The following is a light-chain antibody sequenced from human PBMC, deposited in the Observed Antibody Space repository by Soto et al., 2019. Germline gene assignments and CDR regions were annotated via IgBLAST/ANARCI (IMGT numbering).Light chain of an antibody. CDR2: DVI. CDR1: SSDVGAYNY. J-gene: IGLJ3*02. V-gene: IGLV2-14*01. CDR3: TSYTSSVTLV. Sequence: QSVLTQPASVSGSPGQSITISCTGTSSDVGAYNYVSWYQQHPGKVPKLIIYDVINRPSGVSSRFSGSKSVNTASLTISGLQAEDEAYYYCTSYTSSVTLVFGGGTKLTVL.